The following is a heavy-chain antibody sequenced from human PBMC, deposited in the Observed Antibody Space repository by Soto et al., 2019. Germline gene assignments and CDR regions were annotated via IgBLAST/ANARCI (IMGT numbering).Heavy chain of an antibody. V-gene: IGHV3-30*18. Sequence: MDWVRQAPGKGLEWVAVVSHDGRNTHYADSVKGRFTISRDSSKNTVSLEMTSLRAEDTAVYYCAKGGRQWLVTSDFNYWGQGALVTVSS. J-gene: IGHJ4*02. D-gene: IGHD6-19*01. CDR3: AKGGRQWLVTSDFNY. CDR2: VSHDGRNT.